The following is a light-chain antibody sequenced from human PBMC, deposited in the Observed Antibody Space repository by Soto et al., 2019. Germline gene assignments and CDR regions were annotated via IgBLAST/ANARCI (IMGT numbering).Light chain of an antibody. CDR2: DAS. V-gene: IGKV1-5*01. CDR3: QQYNTFST. J-gene: IGKJ1*01. Sequence: DFKMTQSPSTLSGSVGDRVTITCRASQTISSWLAWYQQKPGKAPKLLIFDASTLQSGVPSRFSGSGSGTEFTLTISSLQPDDFATYYCQQYNTFSTFGQGTKVDIK. CDR1: QTISSW.